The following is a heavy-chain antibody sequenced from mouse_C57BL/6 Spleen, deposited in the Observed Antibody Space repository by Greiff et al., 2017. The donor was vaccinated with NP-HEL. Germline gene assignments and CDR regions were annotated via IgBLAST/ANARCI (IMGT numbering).Heavy chain of an antibody. CDR1: GYTFTSYW. CDR3: ARSNDGYSWFAY. D-gene: IGHD2-3*01. V-gene: IGHV1-50*01. J-gene: IGHJ3*01. Sequence: VQLQQPGAELVKPGASVKLSCKASGYTFTSYWMQWVTQRPGQGLEWIGEIDPSDSYTNYNQKFKGKATLTVDTSSSTAYMQLSSLTSEDSAVYYCARSNDGYSWFAYWGQGTLVTVSA. CDR2: IDPSDSYT.